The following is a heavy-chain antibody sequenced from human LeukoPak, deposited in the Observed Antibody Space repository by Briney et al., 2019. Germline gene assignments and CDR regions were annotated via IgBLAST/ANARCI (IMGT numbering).Heavy chain of an antibody. Sequence: PGGSLRLSCAASGFTFSAYWMSWVRQAPGKGLEWVAHIKGDGSEKYSVDSVKGRFTISRDNAKSSLYLQMNSLRAEDTALYYCARGGFGYVYFACWGQGSLVTVSS. V-gene: IGHV3-7*01. CDR3: ARGGFGYVYFAC. CDR2: IKGDGSEK. CDR1: GFTFSAYW. J-gene: IGHJ4*02. D-gene: IGHD3-9*01.